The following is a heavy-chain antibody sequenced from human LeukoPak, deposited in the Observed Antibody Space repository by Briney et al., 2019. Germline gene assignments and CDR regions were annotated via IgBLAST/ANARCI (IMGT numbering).Heavy chain of an antibody. CDR1: GFTFSSYE. CDR2: ISGSGGST. J-gene: IGHJ4*02. CDR3: TRYNVGFES. V-gene: IGHV3-23*01. Sequence: GRSQRLSCPASGFTFSSYEMNCVRHAPGKGLEWVSAISGSGGSTYYADSVKGRFTISRDNSKNTLYLQMNSLKTEDTAVYYCTRYNVGFESWGQGTLVTVSS. D-gene: IGHD1-1*01.